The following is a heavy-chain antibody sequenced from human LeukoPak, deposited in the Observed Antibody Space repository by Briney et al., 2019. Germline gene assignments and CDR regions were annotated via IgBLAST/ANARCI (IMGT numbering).Heavy chain of an antibody. CDR2: MYYTGTT. D-gene: IGHD5-24*01. CDR1: GGSISSYY. CDR3: AREEMASGYYFDY. J-gene: IGHJ4*02. V-gene: IGHV4-59*01. Sequence: SETLSLTCTVSGGSISSYYWSWIRQPPGKGLEWIGYMYYTGTTNYNPSLKSRVTISVDTPKNQFSLKLTSVTAADTAIYYCAREEMASGYYFDYWGQGALVTVSS.